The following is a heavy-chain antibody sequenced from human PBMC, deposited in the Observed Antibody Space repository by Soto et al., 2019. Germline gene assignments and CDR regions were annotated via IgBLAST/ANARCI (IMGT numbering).Heavy chain of an antibody. CDR3: ARDTLGWDYDSSGEFDY. J-gene: IGHJ4*02. Sequence: ESGGGLVQPGGSLRLSCAASGFTFSSYEMNWVRQAPGKGLEWVSYISSSGSTIYYADSVKGRFTISRDNAKNSLYLQMNSLRAEDTAVYYCARDTLGWDYDSSGEFDYWGQGTLVTVSS. CDR2: ISSSGSTI. V-gene: IGHV3-48*03. D-gene: IGHD3-22*01. CDR1: GFTFSSYE.